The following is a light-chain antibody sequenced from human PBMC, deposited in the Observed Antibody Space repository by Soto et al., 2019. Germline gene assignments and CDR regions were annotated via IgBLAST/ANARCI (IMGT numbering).Light chain of an antibody. Sequence: QSVLTQPASVSGSPGQSISISCTGTSSDVVTYNLVSWYQQHPGKAPTVLIYEGTKRPSGVSNRFSGSKSGNTASLTISGLQTEDEADYYCYSFAGSTTFSYVFGPGTQLTVL. V-gene: IGLV2-23*03. CDR1: SSDVVTYNL. J-gene: IGLJ1*01. CDR3: YSFAGSTTFSYV. CDR2: EGT.